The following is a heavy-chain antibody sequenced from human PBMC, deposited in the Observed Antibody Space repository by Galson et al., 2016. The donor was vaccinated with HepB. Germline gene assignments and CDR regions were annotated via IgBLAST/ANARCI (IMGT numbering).Heavy chain of an antibody. D-gene: IGHD4-11*01. CDR2: INHSGST. Sequence: ETLSLTCAVYGGSFSGYYWSWIRQSPGKGLEWIGEINHSGSTNYNPSFSNQVTISVVASKNQFSLKMNAVTAADTAVYYCARVMTTVRRRFGRTLTSYAMDVWGQGTTVTVSS. J-gene: IGHJ6*02. CDR1: GGSFSGYY. V-gene: IGHV4-34*01. CDR3: ARVMTTVRRRFGRTLTSYAMDV.